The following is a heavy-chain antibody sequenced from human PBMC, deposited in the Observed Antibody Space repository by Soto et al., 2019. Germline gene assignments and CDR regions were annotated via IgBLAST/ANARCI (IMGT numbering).Heavy chain of an antibody. CDR1: GGSISSYY. CDR3: ARAAMVRGVITDMDV. D-gene: IGHD3-10*01. CDR2: IYYSGST. Sequence: SETLSLTCTVSGGSISSYYWSWIRQPPGKGLEWIGYIYYSGSTNYNPSLKSRVTISVDTSKNQFSLKLSSVTAADTAVYYCARAAMVRGVITDMDVWGKGTTVTVSS. J-gene: IGHJ6*03. V-gene: IGHV4-59*01.